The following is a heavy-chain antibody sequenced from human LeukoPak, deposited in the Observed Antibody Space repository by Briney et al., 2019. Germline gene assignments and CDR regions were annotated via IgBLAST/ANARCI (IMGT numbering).Heavy chain of an antibody. J-gene: IGHJ4*02. CDR1: GFSFITYG. CDR3: AMLSWDGRGSFY. V-gene: IGHV3-23*01. Sequence: GGSLRLSRSPSGFSFITYGMSWVRQAPGKGLEWVSSIRSGAENTYYAASVAGRFTISRDNSRGTLSLPMNSLRAQDTAVYFWAMLSWDGRGSFYWGQGTLVTVSS. D-gene: IGHD3-10*01. CDR2: IRSGAENT.